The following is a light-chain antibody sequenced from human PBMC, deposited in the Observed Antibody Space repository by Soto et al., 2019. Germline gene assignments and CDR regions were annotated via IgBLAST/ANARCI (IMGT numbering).Light chain of an antibody. CDR3: QQSYSTPFVT. CDR1: QSISSY. V-gene: IGKV1-39*01. CDR2: AAS. J-gene: IGKJ5*01. Sequence: IQLPQSPSTLSASVGDRVTITCRTSQSISSYLNWYQQKPGKAPKLLIYAASSLQSGVPSRFSGSRSGTDFTLTISSLQPEDFATYYCQQSYSTPFVTFGQGTRLEIK.